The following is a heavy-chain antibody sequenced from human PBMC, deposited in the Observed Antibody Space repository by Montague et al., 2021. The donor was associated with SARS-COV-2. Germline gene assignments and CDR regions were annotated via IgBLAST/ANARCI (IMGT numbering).Heavy chain of an antibody. J-gene: IGHJ4*02. CDR2: NYYPGTI. D-gene: IGHD3-10*01. V-gene: IGHV4-39*02. CDR3: ARGTIRGVTTPFGY. CDR1: SGPSICRGTS. Sequence: SETLSLTCTVSSGPSICRGTSWAKISQPPGTELGCLVNNYYPGTIYYTSSLQSRGTITVDTSKNPLSLCLSSVSAADTAVYFCARGTIRGVTTPFGYWGQGRKVTVSS.